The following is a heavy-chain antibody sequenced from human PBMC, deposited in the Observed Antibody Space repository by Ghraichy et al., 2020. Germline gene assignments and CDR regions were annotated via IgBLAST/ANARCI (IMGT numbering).Heavy chain of an antibody. J-gene: IGHJ4*02. CDR2: INPSGGNT. D-gene: IGHD4-17*01. V-gene: IGHV1-46*01. Sequence: ASVKVSCKTSGYTFTGYHMHWVRQAPGQGLEWMAIINPSGGNTSYAQKFQGRVTVTRDRSTSTVYMELSSLRIEDTAMYYCARGLGDFDHWGQGTLVTVSS. CDR3: ARGLGDFDH. CDR1: GYTFTGYH.